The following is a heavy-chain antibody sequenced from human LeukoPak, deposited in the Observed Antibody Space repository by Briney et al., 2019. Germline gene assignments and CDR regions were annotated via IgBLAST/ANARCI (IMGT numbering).Heavy chain of an antibody. V-gene: IGHV3-23*01. D-gene: IGHD5-12*01. Sequence: GGTLRLSCAASVFTFSTYGMSWVRQAPGKGLEWVSGMSASGGSTYYADSVKGRFTISRDNSKNTLYLQMSSLRAEDTAVYYCAEDKGDGWLYSAGFDYWGQGTLVTVSS. CDR3: AEDKGDGWLYSAGFDY. J-gene: IGHJ4*02. CDR1: VFTFSTYG. CDR2: MSASGGST.